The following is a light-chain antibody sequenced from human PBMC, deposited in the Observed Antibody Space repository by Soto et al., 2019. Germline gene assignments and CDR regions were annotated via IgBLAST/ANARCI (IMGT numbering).Light chain of an antibody. CDR1: QSVITW. Sequence: DIQMTQSPSTLSASVGDRVTISCRASQSVITWLAWYQQKPGKAPNLLIYKASTSESGAPSRFSGSGSGTEFTLTITILQPDDFATYYWQQYNTYPYTLGQGTQLDIK. V-gene: IGKV1-5*03. CDR2: KAS. CDR3: QQYNTYPYT. J-gene: IGKJ2*01.